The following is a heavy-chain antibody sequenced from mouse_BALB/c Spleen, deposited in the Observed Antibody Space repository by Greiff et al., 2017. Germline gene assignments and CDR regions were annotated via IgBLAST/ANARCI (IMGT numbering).Heavy chain of an antibody. Sequence: QVQLKQPGAELVKPGASVKLSCKASGYTFTSYYMYWVKQRPGQGLEWIGGINPSNGGTNFNEKFKSKATLTVDKSSSTAYMQLSSLTSEDSAVYYCTRGYGNSPFAYWGQGTLVTVSA. D-gene: IGHD2-1*01. CDR2: INPSNGGT. CDR1: GYTFTSYY. V-gene: IGHV1S81*02. J-gene: IGHJ3*01. CDR3: TRGYGNSPFAY.